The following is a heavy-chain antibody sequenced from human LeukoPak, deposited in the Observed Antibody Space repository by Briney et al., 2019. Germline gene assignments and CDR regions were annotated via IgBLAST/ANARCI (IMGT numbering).Heavy chain of an antibody. D-gene: IGHD4-17*01. Sequence: GASVKVSCKASGYTFTSYGISWVRQAPGQGLEWMGWISAYNGNTNYAQKLQGRVTMTTDTSTSTAYMELRSLRSDDTAVYYCATIYGDDRLGYGMDVWGKGTTVTVSS. V-gene: IGHV1-18*01. CDR1: GYTFTSYG. CDR3: ATIYGDDRLGYGMDV. J-gene: IGHJ6*04. CDR2: ISAYNGNT.